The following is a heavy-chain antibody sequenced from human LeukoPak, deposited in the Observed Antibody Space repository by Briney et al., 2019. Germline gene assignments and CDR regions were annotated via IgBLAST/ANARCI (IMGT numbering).Heavy chain of an antibody. J-gene: IGHJ1*01. V-gene: IGHV4-59*01. CDR2: IYYSGST. CDR1: GGSISSYY. CDR3: ARASYDSSDYEYFQH. Sequence: PSETLSLTCTVSGGSISSYYWSWIRQPPGKGLEWIGYIYYSGSTNYNPSLKSRVTISVDTSKNQFSLKLSSVIAADTAVYYCARASYDSSDYEYFQHWGQGTLVTVSS. D-gene: IGHD3-22*01.